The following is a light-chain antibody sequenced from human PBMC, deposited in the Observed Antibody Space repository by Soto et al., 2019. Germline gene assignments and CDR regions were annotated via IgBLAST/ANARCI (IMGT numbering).Light chain of an antibody. CDR2: DAS. V-gene: IGKV3-11*01. Sequence: EIVLTQSPDSLSLSLGERATLSCRASQSVSSYLAWYQQKPGQAPRLLIFDASNRATGIPARFSGSGSGTDFTFTISNLEPEDFAVYYCQQRSNWSFGQGTRLEIK. CDR1: QSVSSY. J-gene: IGKJ5*01. CDR3: QQRSNWS.